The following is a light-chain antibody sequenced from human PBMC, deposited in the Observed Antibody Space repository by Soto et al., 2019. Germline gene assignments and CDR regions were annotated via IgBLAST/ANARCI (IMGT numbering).Light chain of an antibody. CDR2: EGS. CDR3: CSNAGSRV. Sequence: QSALTQPASVSGSPGQSITISCTGTSSDVGSYNLVPWYQQHPGKAPKLMIYEGSKRPSGVSNRFSGSNSGNTASLTISGLQAEEEADYYCCSNAGSRVFGGGTKLTVL. J-gene: IGLJ3*02. V-gene: IGLV2-23*01. CDR1: SSDVGSYNL.